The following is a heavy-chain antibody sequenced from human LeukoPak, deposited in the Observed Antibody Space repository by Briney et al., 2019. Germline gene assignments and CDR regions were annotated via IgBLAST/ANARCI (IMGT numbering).Heavy chain of an antibody. CDR1: GFTFSRYG. CDR2: ISYDGSNQ. Sequence: PGGSLRLSCAASGFTFSRYGMHWVRQAPGKGLEWVALISYDGSNQYYADSVKGRFTISRDDSKNTLYLQMNSLRAEDTAVYYCARSIGGSYFFCDYWGQGTLVTVSS. V-gene: IGHV3-30*19. J-gene: IGHJ4*02. D-gene: IGHD1-26*01. CDR3: ARSIGGSYFFCDY.